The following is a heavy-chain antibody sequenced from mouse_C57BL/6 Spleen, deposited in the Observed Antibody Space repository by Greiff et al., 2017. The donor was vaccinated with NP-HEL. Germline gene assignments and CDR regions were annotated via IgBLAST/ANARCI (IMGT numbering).Heavy chain of an antibody. V-gene: IGHV8-8*01. Sequence: QVTLKECGPGILQPSQTLSLTCSFSGFSLSTFGMGVGWIRQPSGKGLEWLAHIWWDDDKYYNPALKSRLTISKDTSKNQVFLKIANVDTADTATYYCARMIYYDYPYAMDYWGQGTSVTVSS. J-gene: IGHJ4*01. CDR1: GFSLSTFGMG. CDR3: ARMIYYDYPYAMDY. CDR2: IWWDDDK. D-gene: IGHD2-4*01.